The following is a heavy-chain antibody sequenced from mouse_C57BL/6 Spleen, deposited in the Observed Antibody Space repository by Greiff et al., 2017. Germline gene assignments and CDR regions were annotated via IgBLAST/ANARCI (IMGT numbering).Heavy chain of an antibody. D-gene: IGHD1-3*01. J-gene: IGHJ2*01. CDR2: IDPETGGT. V-gene: IGHV1-15*01. Sequence: VQLQQSGAELVRPGASVTLSCKASGYTFTDYEMHWVKQTPVHGLEWIGAIDPETGGTDYNQKFKGKAILTADKSSSTAYMELRSLTSEDSTFYYCTDCKVYYFDYWGQGTTLTVSS. CDR3: TDCKVYYFDY. CDR1: GYTFTDYE.